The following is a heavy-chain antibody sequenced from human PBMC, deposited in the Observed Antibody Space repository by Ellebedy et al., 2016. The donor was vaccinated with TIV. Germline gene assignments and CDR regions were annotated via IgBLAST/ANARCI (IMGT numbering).Heavy chain of an antibody. V-gene: IGHV3-74*01. J-gene: IGHJ4*02. Sequence: GESLNISCAASGFTFSSYWMHWVRQAPGKGLVWVVGINNDGSSTYYADSVKGRLTVSRENAKNTLYLQMSSLGADDTAVYYCARDASLPGEIDYWGQGTVVPVSS. CDR3: ARDASLPGEIDY. CDR2: INNDGSST. CDR1: GFTFSSYW. D-gene: IGHD1-1*01.